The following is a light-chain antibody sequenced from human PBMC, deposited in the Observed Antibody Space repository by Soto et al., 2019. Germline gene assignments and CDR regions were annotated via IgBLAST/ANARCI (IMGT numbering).Light chain of an antibody. CDR2: DAT. CDR1: QGISSY. CDR3: QQINTFPVT. Sequence: DIQLTQSPSFLSASVGDRVTITCRASQGISSYLAWYQQRPGKAPKLLIYDATTLQSGVPSRFSGSGSGTEFTLTISSLQPEDFATYVCQQINTFPVTFGGGTKVEIK. V-gene: IGKV1-9*01. J-gene: IGKJ4*01.